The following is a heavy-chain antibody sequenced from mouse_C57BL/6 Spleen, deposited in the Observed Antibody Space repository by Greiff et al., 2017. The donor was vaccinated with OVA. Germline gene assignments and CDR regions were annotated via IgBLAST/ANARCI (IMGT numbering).Heavy chain of an antibody. CDR2: IDPETGGT. Sequence: QVQLKESGAELVRPGASVTLSCKASGYTFTDYEMHWVKQTPVHGLEWIGAIDPETGGTAYNQKFKGKAILTADKSSSTAYMELRSLTSEDSAVYYCKIHYYGSPYFDYWGQGTTLTVSS. D-gene: IGHD1-1*01. J-gene: IGHJ2*01. V-gene: IGHV1-15*01. CDR1: GYTFTDYE. CDR3: KIHYYGSPYFDY.